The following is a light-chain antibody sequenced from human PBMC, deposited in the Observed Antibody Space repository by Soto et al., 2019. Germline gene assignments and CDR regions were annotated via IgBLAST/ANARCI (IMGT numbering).Light chain of an antibody. V-gene: IGLV2-8*01. CDR2: EVS. CDR1: SSNIGNNA. J-gene: IGLJ2*01. CDR3: SSYAGSNNFV. Sequence: QSVLTQPPSVSEAPRQRVTISCSGSSSNIGNNAVNWYQQHPGKAPKLMIYEVSKRPSGVPDRFSGSKSGNTASLTVSGLQAEDEADYYCSSYAGSNNFVFGGGTKLTVL.